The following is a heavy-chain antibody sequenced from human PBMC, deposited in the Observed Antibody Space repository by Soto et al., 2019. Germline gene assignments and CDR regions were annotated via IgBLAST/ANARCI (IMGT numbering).Heavy chain of an antibody. CDR3: AGTSRGYSGAYYYYYYMDV. CDR1: GGSISSYY. Sequence: TLSLTCTVSGGSISSYYWSWIRQPPGKGLEWIGYIYYSGSTNYNPSLKSRVTISVDTSKNQFSLKLSSVTAADTAVYYCAGTSRGYSGAYYYYYYMDVWGKGTTVTVSS. D-gene: IGHD5-12*01. CDR2: IYYSGST. V-gene: IGHV4-59*08. J-gene: IGHJ6*03.